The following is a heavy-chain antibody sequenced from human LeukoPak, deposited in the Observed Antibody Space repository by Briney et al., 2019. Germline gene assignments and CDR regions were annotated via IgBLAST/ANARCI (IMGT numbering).Heavy chain of an antibody. J-gene: IGHJ3*02. CDR2: IYTGGNT. V-gene: IGHV3-53*01. D-gene: IGHD6-19*01. CDR3: ASPSSGQSFDI. Sequence: GGSLRLSCAASGFIVSSNYMNWVRQAQGKGLEWVSVIYTGGNTYYADSVKGRFTISRDNSKNTLYLQMHSLRAEDTAVYYCASPSSGQSFDIWGQGTMVTVSS. CDR1: GFIVSSNY.